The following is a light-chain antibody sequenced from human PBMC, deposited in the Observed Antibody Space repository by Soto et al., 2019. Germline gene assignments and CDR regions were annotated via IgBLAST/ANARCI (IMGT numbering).Light chain of an antibody. Sequence: IVLTHSPGTLSLSPCERTTLSSRASQSISRYLAWYQQKPGQGPRLLIYGASSRATGTPDRFSGSGSGTDFTLTINRLEPEDFALYYCQQYGSSPPTFGQGTKVDIK. CDR1: QSISRY. J-gene: IGKJ1*01. CDR3: QQYGSSPPT. V-gene: IGKV3-20*01. CDR2: GAS.